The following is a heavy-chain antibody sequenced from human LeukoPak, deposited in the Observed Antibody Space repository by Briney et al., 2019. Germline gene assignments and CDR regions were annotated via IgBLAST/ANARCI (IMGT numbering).Heavy chain of an antibody. J-gene: IGHJ4*02. CDR1: GFTFSDYY. D-gene: IGHD5-18*01. CDR2: ISSSGSTI. CDR3: ARQRGYSYGPLVDF. Sequence: GGSLRLSCVASGFTFSDYYMSWIRQAPGKGLEWVSYISSSGSTIYYADSVKGRFTISRDNAKNSLYLQMNSLRAEDTAVYDCARQRGYSYGPLVDFWGQGTLVTVSS. V-gene: IGHV3-11*01.